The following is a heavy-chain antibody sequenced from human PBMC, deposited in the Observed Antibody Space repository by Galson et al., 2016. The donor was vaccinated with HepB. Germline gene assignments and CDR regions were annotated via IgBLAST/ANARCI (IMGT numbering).Heavy chain of an antibody. Sequence: SLRLSCAVSGFTFRNHQMHWLRQVPGKGLVWVSRIEPDGDSPIYEDSVKGRFTISRDNAENTLSLQMNSLRAEDTAIYYCARDLSGPDYWGQGTLVTVSA. J-gene: IGHJ4*02. V-gene: IGHV3-74*01. CDR3: ARDLSGPDY. CDR2: IEPDGDSP. CDR1: GFTFRNHQ.